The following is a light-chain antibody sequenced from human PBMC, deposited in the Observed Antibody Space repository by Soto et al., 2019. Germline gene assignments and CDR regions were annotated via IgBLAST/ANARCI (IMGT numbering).Light chain of an antibody. CDR3: SSYASSSNLVV. CDR2: SVS. V-gene: IGLV2-14*01. J-gene: IGLJ2*01. CDR1: SSDVGGYHH. Sequence: QSALTQPASVSGSPGQSITISCTGTSSDVGGYHHVSWYQQHPGKAPKLMIYSVSNRPSGVSNRFSGSKSGNTASLTISGLQAEDEADYYCSSYASSSNLVVFGGGTQLTVL.